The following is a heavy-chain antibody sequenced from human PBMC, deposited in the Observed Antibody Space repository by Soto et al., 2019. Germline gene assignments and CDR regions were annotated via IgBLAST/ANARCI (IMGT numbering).Heavy chain of an antibody. CDR1: GFTFGSYG. D-gene: IGHD3-16*01. Sequence: SGGSLSLSCAASGFTFGSYGMHWVRQAPGKVPEWVAGISYDGRDKNYLDSVKGRFTISRDNSKSTLYLQMNNLRPADTSVYYCAKAGGGEFDYWGQGILVTVYS. CDR2: ISYDGRDK. V-gene: IGHV3-30*18. CDR3: AKAGGGEFDY. J-gene: IGHJ4*02.